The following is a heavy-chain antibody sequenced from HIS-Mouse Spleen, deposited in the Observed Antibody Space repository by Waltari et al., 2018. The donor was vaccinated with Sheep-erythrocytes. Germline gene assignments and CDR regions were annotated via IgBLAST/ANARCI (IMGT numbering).Heavy chain of an antibody. CDR2: ISSSSSYI. Sequence: EVQLVESGGGLVKPGGSLRLYCAASGFTFSSYSMNWVRQAPGKGLEWVSSISSSSSYIYYTDSVKGRFTISRDNAKNSLYLQMNSLRAEDTAVYYCARDRSNYFDYWGQGTLVTVSS. CDR3: ARDRSNYFDY. D-gene: IGHD3-10*01. J-gene: IGHJ4*02. V-gene: IGHV3-21*01. CDR1: GFTFSSYS.